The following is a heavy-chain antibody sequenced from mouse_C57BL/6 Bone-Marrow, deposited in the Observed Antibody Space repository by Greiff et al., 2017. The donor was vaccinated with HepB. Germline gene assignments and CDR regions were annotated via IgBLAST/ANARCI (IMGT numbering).Heavy chain of an antibody. CDR1: GYTFTSYW. V-gene: IGHV1-69*01. CDR2: IDPSDSYT. CDR3: AREDTTVVADFDY. J-gene: IGHJ2*01. D-gene: IGHD1-1*01. Sequence: VQLQQPGAELVMPGASVKLSCKASGYTFTSYWMHWVKQRPGQGLEWIGEIDPSDSYTNYNQKFKGKSTLTVDKSSSTAYMQLSSLTSKDSAVYYCAREDTTVVADFDYWGQGTTLTVSS.